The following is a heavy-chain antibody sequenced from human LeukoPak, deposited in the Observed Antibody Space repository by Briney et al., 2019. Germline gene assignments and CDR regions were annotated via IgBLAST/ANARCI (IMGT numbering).Heavy chain of an antibody. D-gene: IGHD3-22*01. V-gene: IGHV1-24*01. Sequence: ASVKVSCKVSGYTLTELSMHWVRQAPGKGLEWMGGFDPEDGETIYAQKFQGRVAMTEDTSTDTAYMELSSLRSEDTAVYYCVTVFGYYYDSSGYYRNFDYWGQGTLVTVSS. CDR1: GYTLTELS. CDR3: VTVFGYYYDSSGYYRNFDY. J-gene: IGHJ4*02. CDR2: FDPEDGET.